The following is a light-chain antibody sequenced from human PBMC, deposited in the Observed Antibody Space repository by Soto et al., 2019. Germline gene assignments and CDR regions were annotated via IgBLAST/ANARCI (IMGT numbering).Light chain of an antibody. J-gene: IGKJ1*01. CDR1: QGISDY. CDR3: QKYISAPWT. Sequence: DTQMTQSPSSLSASVGDRVTITCRASQGISDYLAWYQQKPGKVPKLLMYAASTLRSGVPSRFSGSGSGTDFTLTISSLQPEDVATYYCQKYISAPWTFGQGTTVEIK. V-gene: IGKV1-27*01. CDR2: AAS.